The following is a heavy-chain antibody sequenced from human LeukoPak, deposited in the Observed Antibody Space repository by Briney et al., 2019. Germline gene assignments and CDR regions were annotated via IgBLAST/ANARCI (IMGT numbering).Heavy chain of an antibody. CDR2: ISGSGGST. V-gene: IGHV3-23*01. CDR3: AREAGYDSSGYYYGEGYFDY. CDR1: GFTFSSYA. D-gene: IGHD3-22*01. J-gene: IGHJ4*02. Sequence: GGSLRLSCAASGFTFSSYAMSWVRQAPGKGLEWVSAISGSGGSTYYADSVKGRFTISRDNAKNSLYLQMNSLRAEDTAVYYCAREAGYDSSGYYYGEGYFDYWGQGTLVTVSS.